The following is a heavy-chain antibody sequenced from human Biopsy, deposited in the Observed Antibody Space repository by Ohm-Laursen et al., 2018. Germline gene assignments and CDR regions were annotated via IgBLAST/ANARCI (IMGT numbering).Heavy chain of an antibody. CDR2: INPNSGNA. CDR3: ARDPLNGHKHFDY. Sequence: SVKVSCKASGYTFAGYYLHWVRQAPGHGLEWMGWINPNSGNANYAQSFQGRLTVTRDTSISTAYMELTSLTFDDTAIYYCARDPLNGHKHFDYWGQGSLVTVSS. D-gene: IGHD2-8*01. V-gene: IGHV1-2*02. J-gene: IGHJ4*02. CDR1: GYTFAGYY.